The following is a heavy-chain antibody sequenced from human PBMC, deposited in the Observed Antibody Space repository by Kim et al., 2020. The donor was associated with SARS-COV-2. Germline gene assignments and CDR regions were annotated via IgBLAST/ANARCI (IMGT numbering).Heavy chain of an antibody. Sequence: SVKGRFTISRDNAKNSLYLQMNSLRAEDTALYYCAKEMGLGMYNWNYFDYWGQGTLVTVSS. D-gene: IGHD1-20*01. V-gene: IGHV3-9*01. J-gene: IGHJ4*02. CDR3: AKEMGLGMYNWNYFDY.